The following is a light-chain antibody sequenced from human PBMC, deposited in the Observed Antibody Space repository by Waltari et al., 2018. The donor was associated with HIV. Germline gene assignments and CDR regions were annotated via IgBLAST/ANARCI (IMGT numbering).Light chain of an antibody. CDR2: AAS. V-gene: IGKV1-39*01. Sequence: DIQMTQSPSSLSASVGDRVTITCQARQSTSSYLIWYQQKQGKAPKLMIYAASSLQSGVPSRFSGSGSGTDFTLTISSLQPEDFATYYCQQSYSTPLTFGGGTKVEIK. CDR3: QQSYSTPLT. J-gene: IGKJ4*01. CDR1: QSTSSY.